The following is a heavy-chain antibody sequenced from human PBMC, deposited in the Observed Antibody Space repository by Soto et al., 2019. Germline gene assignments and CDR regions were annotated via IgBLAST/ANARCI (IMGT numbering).Heavy chain of an antibody. CDR2: ISYDGSNK. J-gene: IGHJ4*02. V-gene: IGHV3-30*18. Sequence: GGSLRLSCAASGFTFSSYGMHWVRQAPGKGLEWVAVISYDGSNKYYADSVKGRFTISRDNSKNTLYLQMNSLRAEDTAVYYCAKADENSSGYFDYWGQGTLVTVSS. CDR1: GFTFSSYG. CDR3: AKADENSSGYFDY. D-gene: IGHD3-22*01.